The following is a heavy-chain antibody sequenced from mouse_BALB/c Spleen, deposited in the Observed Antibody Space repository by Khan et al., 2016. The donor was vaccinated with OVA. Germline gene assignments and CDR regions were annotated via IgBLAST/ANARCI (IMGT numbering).Heavy chain of an antibody. CDR1: GYTFTSYV. Sequence: VQLKQSGPEVVKPGASVKMSCKASGYTFTSYVMHWVKQKPGQGLEWIGYIYPFNDATKFNEKFNGKATLTSDKSSSTAYMELSSLTFKDSAVNCCAPVGSYYVSSVYLCQGILVSVSA. D-gene: IGHD1-1*01. V-gene: IGHV1S136*01. J-gene: IGHJ3*01. CDR2: IYPFNDAT. CDR3: APVGSYYVSSVY.